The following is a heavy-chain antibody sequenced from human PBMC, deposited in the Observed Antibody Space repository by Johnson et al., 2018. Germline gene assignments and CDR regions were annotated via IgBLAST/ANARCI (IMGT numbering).Heavy chain of an antibody. J-gene: IGHJ3*02. V-gene: IGHV3-13*01. CDR1: GFTFSSYD. D-gene: IGHD3-10*01. Sequence: VQLVESGGGWVQPGGSLRLSCAASGFTFSSYDMHWVRQATGKGLEWVSGIGSAGDTYYPGSVKGRFTISRENAKNALYLQMNSLRAGDTAVYYCARGRYYGWGISAFDIWGQGTMVTVAS. CDR3: ARGRYYGWGISAFDI. CDR2: IGSAGDT.